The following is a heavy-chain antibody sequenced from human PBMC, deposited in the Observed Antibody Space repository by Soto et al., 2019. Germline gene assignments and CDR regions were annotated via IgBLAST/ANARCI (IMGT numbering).Heavy chain of an antibody. CDR1: GYTFTSYD. D-gene: IGHD4-17*01. Sequence: ASVKVSCKASGYTFTSYDINWVRQATGQGLEWMGWMNPNSGNTGYAQKFQGRVTMTRNTSISTAYMELSSLRFEDTAVYYCARGYGDYDWFDPWGQGTLVTVSS. V-gene: IGHV1-8*01. CDR3: ARGYGDYDWFDP. J-gene: IGHJ5*02. CDR2: MNPNSGNT.